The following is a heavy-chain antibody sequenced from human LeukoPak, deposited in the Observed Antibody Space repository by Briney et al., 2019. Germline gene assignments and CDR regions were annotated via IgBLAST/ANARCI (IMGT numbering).Heavy chain of an antibody. CDR2: IYSGGST. D-gene: IGHD5-18*01. V-gene: IGHV3-53*01. Sequence: GGSLRLSCAASGFTVSSNYMSWVRQAPGKGLEWVSIIYSGGSTFYADSVKGRFTISRDSSKNTLYLQMNSLRAEDTAVYYCARDGYSYGRGYMDVWGKGTTVTISS. CDR1: GFTVSSNY. J-gene: IGHJ6*03. CDR3: ARDGYSYGRGYMDV.